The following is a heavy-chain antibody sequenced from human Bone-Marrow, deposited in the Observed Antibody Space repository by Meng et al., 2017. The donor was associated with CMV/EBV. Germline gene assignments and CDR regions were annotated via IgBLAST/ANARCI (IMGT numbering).Heavy chain of an antibody. D-gene: IGHD1-7*01. CDR1: GFTFSNYA. CDR2: ISGSGGST. Sequence: GESLKISCAASGFTFSNYAMSWVRQAPGKGLEWVSAISGSGGSTYYADSVKGRFTISRDNAKNSLYLQMNSLRAEDTAVYYCARDANWNSGYYYYGMDVWGQGTTVTVSS. J-gene: IGHJ6*02. CDR3: ARDANWNSGYYYYGMDV. V-gene: IGHV3-23*01.